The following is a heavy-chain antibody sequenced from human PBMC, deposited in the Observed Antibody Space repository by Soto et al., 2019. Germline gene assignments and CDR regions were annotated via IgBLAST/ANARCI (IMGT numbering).Heavy chain of an antibody. V-gene: IGHV4-34*01. CDR2: INHSGST. D-gene: IGHD2-21*02. Sequence: QVQLQQWGAGLLKPSETLSLTCAVYGGSFSGYYWSWIRQPPGKGLEWIGEINHSGSTNYNPSLKRRVYISVDTSKIQFSLKLSSVTAADTTVYYCARIPGGNSRGMDVWGQGTTVTVSS. CDR3: ARIPGGNSRGMDV. CDR1: GGSFSGYY. J-gene: IGHJ6*02.